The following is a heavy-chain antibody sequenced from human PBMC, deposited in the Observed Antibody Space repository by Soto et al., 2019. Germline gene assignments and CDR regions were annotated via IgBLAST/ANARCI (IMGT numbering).Heavy chain of an antibody. CDR1: GFTFSSYD. Sequence: GGSQRLACAASGFTFSSYDLHWVRQAPGKGLEWVAAVSNDGSKTYYADSVKGRFTISRDNSKNTLYLQMNSLRVEDTAVYYCAKGERYCSGGSCLSGDYWGQGTLVTVSS. J-gene: IGHJ4*02. CDR2: VSNDGSKT. V-gene: IGHV3-30*18. CDR3: AKGERYCSGGSCLSGDY. D-gene: IGHD2-15*01.